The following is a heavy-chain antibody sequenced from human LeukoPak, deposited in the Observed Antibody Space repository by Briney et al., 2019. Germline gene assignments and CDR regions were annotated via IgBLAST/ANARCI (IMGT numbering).Heavy chain of an antibody. CDR3: ARVYNLISSTLHSHHYDSDFGWFDP. CDR1: GGSIDSTNW. J-gene: IGHJ5*02. CDR2: IHHDGRI. Sequence: SETLSLTCDVSGGSIDSTNWWNWVRQPPGKGLEWIGEIHHDGRINYNPSLKSRVTISVDTSKNQFSLKLSSVTAAGTAVYYCARVYNLISSTLHSHHYDSDFGWFDPWGQGTLVTVSS. V-gene: IGHV4/OR15-8*01. D-gene: IGHD3-22*01.